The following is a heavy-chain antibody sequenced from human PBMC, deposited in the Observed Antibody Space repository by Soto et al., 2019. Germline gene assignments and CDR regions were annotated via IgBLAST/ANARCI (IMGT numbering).Heavy chain of an antibody. Sequence: SETLSLTCTVSGGSISSGGYYWSWIRQYPGKGLEWIGNIYYSGSTYYNPSLKSRVTISVGTSKNQFSLKLNSVTAADTAVYYCARDNSVAARTFDYWGKGTLVTVSS. CDR2: IYYSGST. CDR3: ARDNSVAARTFDY. CDR1: GGSISSGGYY. V-gene: IGHV4-31*03. D-gene: IGHD6-6*01. J-gene: IGHJ4*02.